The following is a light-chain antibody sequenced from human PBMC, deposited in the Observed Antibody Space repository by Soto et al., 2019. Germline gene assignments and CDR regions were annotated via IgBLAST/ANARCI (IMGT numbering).Light chain of an antibody. CDR3: QQQRT. J-gene: IGKJ2*02. CDR2: DAS. V-gene: IGKV3-11*01. Sequence: EIVLTQSPATLSLSPGERATLSCRASQTVSSYLAWYHQKPGQAPRLLIYDASNRATGIPARFSGSGSGTDFTLTISSVEAEDFAFYYCQQQRTVGQGTKLEIK. CDR1: QTVSSY.